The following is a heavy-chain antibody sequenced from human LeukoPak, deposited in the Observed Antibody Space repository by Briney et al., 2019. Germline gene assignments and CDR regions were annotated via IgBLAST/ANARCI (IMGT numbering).Heavy chain of an antibody. CDR1: GFTFSSYG. D-gene: IGHD2-8*01. J-gene: IGHJ6*02. V-gene: IGHV3-30*18. CDR3: AKVRGCSNGVCYKGGMDV. Sequence: PGRSLRLSCAASGFTFSSYGMHWVRQAPGKGLEWVAVISFDGSKKYYADSVKGRFIISRDNSKNTLDLQMNSLRAEDTAVYYCAKVRGCSNGVCYKGGMDVWGQGTTVTVSS. CDR2: ISFDGSKK.